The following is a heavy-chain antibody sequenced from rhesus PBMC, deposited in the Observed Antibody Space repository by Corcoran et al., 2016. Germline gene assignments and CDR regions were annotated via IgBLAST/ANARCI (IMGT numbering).Heavy chain of an antibody. CDR1: GFSLSTSGMG. D-gene: IGHD3S6*01. CDR2: INWDDDK. V-gene: IGHV2S1*01. Sequence: QVTLKESGPALVKPTQTLTLTCTFSGFSLSTSGMGVGWIRQPPGKALEWLASINWDDDKYDSTTRKSRLTISKDTSKNQVVLTMTNMDPVDTATYYCAWVSGYEDDYGYYYTHYFDYWGQGVLVTVSS. CDR3: AWVSGYEDDYGYYYTHYFDY. J-gene: IGHJ4*01.